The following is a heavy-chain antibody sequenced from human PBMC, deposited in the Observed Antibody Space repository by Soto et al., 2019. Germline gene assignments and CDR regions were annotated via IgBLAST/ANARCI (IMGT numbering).Heavy chain of an antibody. J-gene: IGHJ6*02. CDR1: GFTFSSYG. Sequence: GGSLRLSCAASGFTFSSYGMHWVRQAPGKGLEWVAVISYDGSNKYYADSVKGRFTISRDNSKNTLYLQMNSLRAEDTAVYYCAKAGYVNYSGLAKVIGQNGMDVWGQGTTVTVSS. CDR3: AKAGYVNYSGLAKVIGQNGMDV. CDR2: ISYDGSNK. D-gene: IGHD4-4*01. V-gene: IGHV3-30*18.